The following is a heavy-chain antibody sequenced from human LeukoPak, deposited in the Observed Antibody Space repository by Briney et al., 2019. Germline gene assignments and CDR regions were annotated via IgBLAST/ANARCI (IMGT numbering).Heavy chain of an antibody. CDR1: GGSFSDYY. CDR2: IYRSGST. J-gene: IGHJ3*02. Sequence: SETLSLTCAVSGGSFSDYYWAWIRQPPGKGLEWIGYIYRSGSTNYNPSLKSRVNMSIDTSKKHYSLRLSSVTAADTVVYFCARGTITIFGVVTDDVFDIWGQGTMVTVSS. CDR3: ARGTITIFGVVTDDVFDI. V-gene: IGHV4-59*01. D-gene: IGHD3-3*01.